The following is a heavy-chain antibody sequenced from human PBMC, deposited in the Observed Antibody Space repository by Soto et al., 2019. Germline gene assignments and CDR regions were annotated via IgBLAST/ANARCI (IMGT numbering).Heavy chain of an antibody. CDR3: ARGETNYDFWSGYYGIYYYYGMDV. D-gene: IGHD3-3*01. V-gene: IGHV4-39*01. J-gene: IGHJ6*02. Sequence: SETLSLTCTVPGGSISSSSYYWGWIRQPPGKGLEWIGSIYYSGSTYYNPSLKSRVTISVDTSKNQFSLKLSSVTAADTAVYYCARGETNYDFWSGYYGIYYYYGMDVWGQGTTVT. CDR1: GGSISSSSYY. CDR2: IYYSGST.